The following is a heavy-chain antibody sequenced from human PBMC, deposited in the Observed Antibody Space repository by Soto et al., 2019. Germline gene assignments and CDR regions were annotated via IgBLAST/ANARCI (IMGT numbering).Heavy chain of an antibody. CDR2: ISYDGSNK. CDR3: ARIAVAGTKTNYYYGMDV. V-gene: IGHV3-30-3*01. Sequence: QVQLVESGGGVVQPGRSLRLSCAASGFTFSSYAMHWVRQAPGKGLEWVAVISYDGSNKYYADSVKGRFTISRDNSKNALYLQMNSLRAEDTAVYYCARIAVAGTKTNYYYGMDVWGQGTTVTVSS. J-gene: IGHJ6*02. D-gene: IGHD6-19*01. CDR1: GFTFSSYA.